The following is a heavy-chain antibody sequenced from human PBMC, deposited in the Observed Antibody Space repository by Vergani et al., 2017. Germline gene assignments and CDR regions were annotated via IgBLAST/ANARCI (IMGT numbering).Heavy chain of an antibody. CDR2: ISGSGGST. V-gene: IGHV3-23*01. D-gene: IGHD6-13*01. Sequence: EVQLLESGGGLVQPGGSLRLSCAASGFTFSSYAMSWVRQAPGKGLEWVSAISGSGGSTYYADSVKGRFTISRDNSKNTLYLQMNSLRAEDTAVYYCAKDPIHSSSWYEYAFDIWGQGTMVTVSS. J-gene: IGHJ3*02. CDR3: AKDPIHSSSWYEYAFDI. CDR1: GFTFSSYA.